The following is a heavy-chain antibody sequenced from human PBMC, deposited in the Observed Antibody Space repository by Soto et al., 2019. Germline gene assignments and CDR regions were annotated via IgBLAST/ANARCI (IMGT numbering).Heavy chain of an antibody. D-gene: IGHD6-13*01. CDR3: AKLNRIGVAGNVDN. CDR2: ISGSGVST. Sequence: PGGSLRLSCAASGFTFSSYAMSWVRQAPGKGLEWVSAISGSGVSTYYADSVKGRFTISRDNPKNTLYLQMNSLRAEDTAVYYCAKLNRIGVAGNVDNWGQGTLVTVSS. J-gene: IGHJ4*02. V-gene: IGHV3-23*01. CDR1: GFTFSSYA.